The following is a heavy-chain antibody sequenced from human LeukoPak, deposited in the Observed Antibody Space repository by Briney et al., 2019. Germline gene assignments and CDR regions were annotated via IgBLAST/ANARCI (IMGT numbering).Heavy chain of an antibody. V-gene: IGHV1-2*02. CDR2: MNPNSGGT. Sequence: ASVKVSCKASGYTFTSYDINWVRQATGQGLEWMGWMNPNSGGTNYAQKFQGRVTMTRDTSISTAYMELSRLRSDDTAVYNCARVVRDAFDIWGQGTMVTVSS. CDR3: ARVVRDAFDI. D-gene: IGHD2-2*01. J-gene: IGHJ3*02. CDR1: GYTFTSYD.